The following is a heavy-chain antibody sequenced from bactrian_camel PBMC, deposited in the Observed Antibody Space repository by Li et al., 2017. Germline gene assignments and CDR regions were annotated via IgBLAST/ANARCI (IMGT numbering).Heavy chain of an antibody. CDR1: YTYDGGD. J-gene: IGHJ4*01. CDR2: IDSDTST. D-gene: IGHD6*01. CDR3: AAYDGSHGLCPSEDNLDRNLDEYNY. V-gene: IGHV3S55*01. Sequence: QVQLVESGGGSVQAGGSLRLSCGYTYDGGDMAWLRQAPGMEREGVAAIDSDTSTYYAEVVKGRFTISQDNAKNTLYLQMNNMEPEDPAMYYCAAYDGSHGLCPSEDNLDRNLDEYNYWGQGTQVTVS.